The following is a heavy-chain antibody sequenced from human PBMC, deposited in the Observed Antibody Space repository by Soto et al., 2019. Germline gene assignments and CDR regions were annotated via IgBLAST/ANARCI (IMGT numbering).Heavy chain of an antibody. V-gene: IGHV4-61*08. CDR2: IYYSGST. CDR1: GDSISSGDYY. Sequence: PSETLSLTCTVSGDSISSGDYYWSWIRQPPGKGLEWIGYIYYSGSTNYNPSLTSRVTISVDTSKNQFSLKLSSVTAADTAVYYCARHRYSYGVYYFDYWGQGTLVTVS. CDR3: ARHRYSYGVYYFDY. J-gene: IGHJ4*02. D-gene: IGHD5-18*01.